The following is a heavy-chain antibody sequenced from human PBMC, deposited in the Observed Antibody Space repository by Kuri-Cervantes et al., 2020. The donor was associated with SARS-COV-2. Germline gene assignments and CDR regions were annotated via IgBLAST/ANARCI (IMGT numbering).Heavy chain of an antibody. Sequence: GESLKISCAASGFIFSNYTINWVRQAPGKGLERVSSISGSSIYIYYADSVKGRFTISRDNAKNSLYLQMNSLRAEDTAVYYCANGYGDNHRSPFTYWGQGNLVNVVS. V-gene: IGHV3-21*04. CDR2: ISGSSIYI. CDR1: GFIFSNYT. CDR3: ANGYGDNHRSPFTY. D-gene: IGHD4-17*01. J-gene: IGHJ4*02.